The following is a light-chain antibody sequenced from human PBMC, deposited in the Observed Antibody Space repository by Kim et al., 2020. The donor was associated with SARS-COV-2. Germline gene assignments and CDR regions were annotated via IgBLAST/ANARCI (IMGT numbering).Light chain of an antibody. CDR2: DTS. CDR3: QQRSKWELS. V-gene: IGKV3-11*01. CDR1: QSVTTH. J-gene: IGKJ4*01. Sequence: SLSPGDRATLSCRASQSVTTHLAWYQQKPGQAPRLLIQDTSHRAAGIPYRFSGRGSGTDFILTISSLEPEDFAVYYCQQRSKWELSFGGGTKLEI.